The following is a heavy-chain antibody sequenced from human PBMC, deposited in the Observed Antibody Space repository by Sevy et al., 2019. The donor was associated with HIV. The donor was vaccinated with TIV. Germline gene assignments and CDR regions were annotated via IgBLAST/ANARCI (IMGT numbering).Heavy chain of an antibody. D-gene: IGHD3-22*01. CDR2: INHSGST. V-gene: IGHV4-34*01. CDR1: GGSFSGYY. J-gene: IGHJ4*02. CDR3: ARGRPRYYDSSGLRVYFDY. Sequence: SETLSLTCAVYGGSFSGYYWSWIRQPPGKGLEWIGEINHSGSTNYNPSLKSRVTISVDTSKNQFSLNLTSVTAADTAVYYCARGRPRYYDSSGLRVYFDYWGQGTLVTVSS.